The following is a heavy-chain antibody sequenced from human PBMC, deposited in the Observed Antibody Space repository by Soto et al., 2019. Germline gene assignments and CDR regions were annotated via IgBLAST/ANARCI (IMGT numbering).Heavy chain of an antibody. J-gene: IGHJ3*02. CDR3: AREGSYYDSSGYTRDAFDI. Sequence: SETLSLICAVSGGSISSGGYSWRWIRQPPGKGLEWIGYIYHSGSTYYNPSLKSRVTISVDRSKNQFSLQLSSVTAADTAVYYCAREGSYYDSSGYTRDAFDIWGQGTMVTVS. CDR1: GGSISSGGYS. V-gene: IGHV4-30-2*01. CDR2: IYHSGST. D-gene: IGHD3-22*01.